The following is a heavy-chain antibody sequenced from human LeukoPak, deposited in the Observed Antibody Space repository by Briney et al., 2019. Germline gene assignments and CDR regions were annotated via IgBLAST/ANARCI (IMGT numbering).Heavy chain of an antibody. CDR1: GYTFTGYY. D-gene: IGHD1-1*01. J-gene: IGHJ4*02. CDR2: INPNSGGT. CDR3: ARAPPHELEPSPHFDY. Sequence: GASVKVSCKASGYTFTGYYMHWVRQAPGQGLEWMGWINPNSGGTNYAQKFQGRVTMTRDTSISTAYMELSRLGSDDTAVYYCARAPPHELEPSPHFDYWGQGTLVTVSS. V-gene: IGHV1-2*02.